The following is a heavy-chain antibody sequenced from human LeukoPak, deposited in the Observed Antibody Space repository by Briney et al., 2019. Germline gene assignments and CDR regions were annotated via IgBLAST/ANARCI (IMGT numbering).Heavy chain of an antibody. V-gene: IGHV1-8*01. CDR3: ARDRPGYKQHFDY. J-gene: IGHJ4*02. CDR2: MNPNSGNT. Sequence: ASVKVSCKASGYTFTSYDINWVRQATGQGLEWMGWMNPNSGNTGYAQKFQGRVTMTRNTSISTAYMELRSLRSDDTAVYYCARDRPGYKQHFDYWGQGTLVTVSS. D-gene: IGHD5-24*01. CDR1: GYTFTSYD.